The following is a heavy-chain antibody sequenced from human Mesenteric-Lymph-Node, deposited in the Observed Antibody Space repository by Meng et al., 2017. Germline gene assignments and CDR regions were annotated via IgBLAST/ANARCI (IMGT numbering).Heavy chain of an antibody. D-gene: IGHD6-19*01. J-gene: IGHJ3*02. Sequence: GSLRLSCAVYGGSFSGYYWSWIRQPPGKGLEWIGEINHSGSTNYNPSLKSRVTISVDTSKNQFSLKLSSVTAADTAVYYCAREYPSGWYAKAFDIWGQGTMVTVSS. CDR2: INHSGST. V-gene: IGHV4-34*01. CDR1: GGSFSGYY. CDR3: AREYPSGWYAKAFDI.